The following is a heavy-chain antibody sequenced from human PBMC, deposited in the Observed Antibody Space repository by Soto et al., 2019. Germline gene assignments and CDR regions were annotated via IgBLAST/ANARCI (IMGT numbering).Heavy chain of an antibody. CDR2: IYPGDSDT. V-gene: IGHV5-51*01. Sequence: GESLKISCKGSGYSFTSYWIGWVRQMPGKGLEWMGIIYPGDSDTRYSPSFQGQVTISADKSISTAYLQWSSLKASDTTMYYCARAAAGNYYYYYGMDVWGQGTTVTVSS. CDR1: GYSFTSYW. CDR3: ARAAAGNYYYYYGMDV. J-gene: IGHJ6*02. D-gene: IGHD6-13*01.